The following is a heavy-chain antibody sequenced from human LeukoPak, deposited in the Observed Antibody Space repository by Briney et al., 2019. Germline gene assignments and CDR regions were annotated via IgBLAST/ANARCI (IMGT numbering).Heavy chain of an antibody. Sequence: GASVNVSYKASGGTFSIYAISWVRQAPGQGLEWMGGIIPIFGTANYAQKFQGRVTITTDESTSTAYMELSSLRSEDTAVYYCARQQLVRSYYFDYWGQGTLVTVSS. CDR1: GGTFSIYA. CDR3: ARQQLVRSYYFDY. CDR2: IIPIFGTA. V-gene: IGHV1-69*05. D-gene: IGHD6-6*01. J-gene: IGHJ4*02.